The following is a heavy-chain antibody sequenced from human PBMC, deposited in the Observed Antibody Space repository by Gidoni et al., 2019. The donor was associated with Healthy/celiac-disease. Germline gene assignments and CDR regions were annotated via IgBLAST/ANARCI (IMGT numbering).Heavy chain of an antibody. CDR2: IYSGGST. CDR1: GFTVSSNY. Sequence: EVQLVESGGGLVQPGGSLRLSCAASGFTVSSNYMSWVRQAPGKGLEWVSVIYSGGSTYYADSVKGRFTISRDNSKNTLYLQMNSLRAEDTAVYYCARDSRAEFSKVANWGINWFDPWGQGTLVTVSS. CDR3: ARDSRAEFSKVANWGINWFDP. D-gene: IGHD7-27*01. V-gene: IGHV3-66*01. J-gene: IGHJ5*02.